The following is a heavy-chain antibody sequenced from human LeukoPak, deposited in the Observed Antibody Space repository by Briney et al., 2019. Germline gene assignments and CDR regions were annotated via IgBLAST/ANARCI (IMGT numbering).Heavy chain of an antibody. J-gene: IGHJ6*03. CDR2: ISGSGGST. D-gene: IGHD7-27*01. CDR3: AKWGYYYYYYYMDV. CDR1: GFTFSSYA. Sequence: GGSLRLSCAASGFTFSSYAMSWVRQAPGKGLEWVSAISGSGGSTYYADSVKGRFTISRYNSKNTLYLQMNSLRAEDTAVYYCAKWGYYYYYYYMDVWGKGTTVTVSS. V-gene: IGHV3-23*01.